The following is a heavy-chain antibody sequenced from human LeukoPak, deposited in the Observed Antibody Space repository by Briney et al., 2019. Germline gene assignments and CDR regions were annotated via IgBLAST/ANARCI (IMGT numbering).Heavy chain of an antibody. D-gene: IGHD6-19*01. V-gene: IGHV4-38-2*01. CDR1: GYSISSGYY. CDR3: ARALRLSGWYPWFDP. J-gene: IGHJ5*02. CDR2: IYHSGST. Sequence: SETLSLTCAVSGYSISSGYYWGWIRQPPGKGLEWIGSIYHSGSTYYNPSLKSRVTISVGTSKNQFSLKLSSVTAADTAVYYCARALRLSGWYPWFDPWGQGTLVTVSS.